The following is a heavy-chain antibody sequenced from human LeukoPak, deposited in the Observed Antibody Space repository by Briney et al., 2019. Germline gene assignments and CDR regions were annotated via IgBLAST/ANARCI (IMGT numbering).Heavy chain of an antibody. CDR2: INHSGST. CDR3: ARGPEYYYDSSGYYY. D-gene: IGHD3-22*01. CDR1: GGSFSGYY. J-gene: IGHJ4*02. V-gene: IGHV4-34*01. Sequence: SETLSLTCAVYGGSFSGYYWSWIRQPPGKGLEWIGEINHSGSTNYNPSLKSRVTTSVDTSKNQCSLMLSSVTAADTAVYYCARGPEYYYDSSGYYYWGQGTLVTVSS.